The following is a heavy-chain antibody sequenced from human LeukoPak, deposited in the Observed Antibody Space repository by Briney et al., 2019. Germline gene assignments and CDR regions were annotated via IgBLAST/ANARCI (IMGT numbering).Heavy chain of an antibody. CDR2: IYPGDSDT. CDR1: GYSFTSYW. D-gene: IGHD2-2*01. Sequence: GESLKISCKGSGYSFTSYWIGWVRQMPGKGLEWMGMIYPGDSDTRYSPSFQGQVTISADKSISTAYLQWSSLKASDTAMYYCARPVVPAAMVDAFDIWGQGTMVTVSS. V-gene: IGHV5-51*01. CDR3: ARPVVPAAMVDAFDI. J-gene: IGHJ3*02.